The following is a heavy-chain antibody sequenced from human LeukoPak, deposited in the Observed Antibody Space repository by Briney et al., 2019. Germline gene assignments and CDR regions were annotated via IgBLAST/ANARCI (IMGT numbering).Heavy chain of an antibody. CDR2: IIPIFGTA. J-gene: IGHJ4*02. CDR3: ARGEGYSSAWYGHFDS. CDR1: GGTFSSYA. V-gene: IGHV1-69*06. D-gene: IGHD6-19*01. Sequence: ASVTVSCKASGGTFSSYAISWVRQAPGQGLEWMGGIIPIFGTANYAQKFQGRVTITADKSTSTAYMELSSLRSEDTAVYYCARGEGYSSAWYGHFDSWGQGTLVTVSS.